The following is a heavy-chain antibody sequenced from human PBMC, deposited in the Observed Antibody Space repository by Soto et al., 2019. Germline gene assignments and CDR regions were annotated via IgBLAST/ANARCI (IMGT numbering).Heavy chain of an antibody. D-gene: IGHD2-2*03. CDR3: AREADRRWIDLFEY. CDR2: IIPVLGTT. J-gene: IGHJ4*02. CDR1: GGTFGSYG. Sequence: QVQLVQSGAEVKKPGSSVKVSCMASGGTFGSYGVIWARQAPGQGLEWMGGIIPVLGTTNYAQRFQCRVTISVDESMTTAYMEIRSLRSDDTAVYFCAREADRRWIDLFEYCGQGTLVTVSS. V-gene: IGHV1-69*01.